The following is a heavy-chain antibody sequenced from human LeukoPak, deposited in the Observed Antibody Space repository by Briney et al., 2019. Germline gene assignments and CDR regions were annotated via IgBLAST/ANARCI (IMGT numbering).Heavy chain of an antibody. D-gene: IGHD2-2*01. CDR3: ARGRIVVVPAARIGFDP. V-gene: IGHV3-30*01. J-gene: IGHJ5*02. Sequence: GGSLRLSGAASGFTFSSYAMHWVRQAPGKGLEGVAVISYDGSNKYYADSVKGRFTISRDNSKNTLYLQMNSLRAEDTAVYYCARGRIVVVPAARIGFDPWGQGTLVTVSS. CDR1: GFTFSSYA. CDR2: ISYDGSNK.